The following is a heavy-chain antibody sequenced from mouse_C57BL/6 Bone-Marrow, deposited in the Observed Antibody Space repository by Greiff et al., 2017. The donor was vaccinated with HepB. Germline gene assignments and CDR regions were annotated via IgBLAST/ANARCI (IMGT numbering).Heavy chain of an antibody. J-gene: IGHJ2*01. Sequence: QVQLQQPGAELVKPGASVKLSCKASGYPFTSYWMHWVKQRPGQGLEWIGMIHPNSGSTNYNEKFKSKATLTVDKSSSTAYMQLSSLTSEDSAVYYCAIEDYYGSSYGYWGQGTTLTVSS. CDR3: AIEDYYGSSYGY. D-gene: IGHD1-1*01. CDR2: IHPNSGST. CDR1: GYPFTSYW. V-gene: IGHV1-64*01.